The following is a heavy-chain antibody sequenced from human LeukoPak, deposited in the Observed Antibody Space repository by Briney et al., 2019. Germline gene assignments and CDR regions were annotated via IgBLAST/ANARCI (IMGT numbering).Heavy chain of an antibody. CDR2: IYTSGST. J-gene: IGHJ4*02. D-gene: IGHD3-22*01. V-gene: IGHV4-4*07. CDR1: GGSISSYY. Sequence: PSETLSLTCTVSGGSISSYYWSWIRQPAGKGLEWIGRIYTSGSTNYNPSPKSRVTMSVDTSKNQFSLKLSSVTAADTAVYYCASLNYYDSSGHFDYWGQGTLVTVSS. CDR3: ASLNYYDSSGHFDY.